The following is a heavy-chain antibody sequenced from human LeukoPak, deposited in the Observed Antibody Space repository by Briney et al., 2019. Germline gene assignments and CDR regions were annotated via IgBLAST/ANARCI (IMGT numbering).Heavy chain of an antibody. CDR1: GFTFGDYG. J-gene: IGHJ4*02. Sequence: GGSLRLSCAASGFTFGDYGMHWVRQAPGKGLDWVAVISYHDGSNKYYADSVKGRFTISRDNSKNTLFLQMDSLRAEDTALYYCARWNGHSSGGFDRWGQGTLVTVSS. D-gene: IGHD5-18*01. V-gene: IGHV3-30*03. CDR2: ISYHDGSNK. CDR3: ARWNGHSSGGFDR.